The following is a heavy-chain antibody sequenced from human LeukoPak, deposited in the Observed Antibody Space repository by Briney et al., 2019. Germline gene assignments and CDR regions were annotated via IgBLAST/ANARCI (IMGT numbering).Heavy chain of an antibody. J-gene: IGHJ4*02. V-gene: IGHV3-66*01. CDR3: AREQLATLGY. Sequence: PGGSLRLSCAASGFTVTSNYMTWVRQPPGKGLECVSVIFSGGNTYYTDSVKGRFTISRDSSKNTLYLQMNSLRAEDTAVYYCAREQLATLGYWGQGTLVIVSS. CDR2: IFSGGNT. D-gene: IGHD1-1*01. CDR1: GFTVTSNY.